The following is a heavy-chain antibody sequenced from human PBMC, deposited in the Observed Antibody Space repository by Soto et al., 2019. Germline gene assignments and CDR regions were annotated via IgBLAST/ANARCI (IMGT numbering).Heavy chain of an antibody. CDR2: INPNSGGT. V-gene: IGHV1-2*04. Sequence: QVQLVQSGAEVKKPGASVKVSCKASGYTFTGYYMHWVRQAPGQGLEWMGWINPNSGGTNYAQKFQGWVTMTRDTSISQAYMGLRRLRSDDTAVYYCAGERAGGGGAAAGGWFDPWGQGTLVTVSS. CDR3: AGERAGGGGAAAGGWFDP. J-gene: IGHJ5*02. CDR1: GYTFTGYY. D-gene: IGHD6-13*01.